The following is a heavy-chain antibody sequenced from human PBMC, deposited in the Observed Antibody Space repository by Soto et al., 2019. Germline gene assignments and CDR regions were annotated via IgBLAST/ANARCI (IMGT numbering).Heavy chain of an antibody. CDR2: IYYSGST. J-gene: IGHJ6*02. D-gene: IGHD2-2*01. V-gene: IGHV4-61*01. CDR1: GGSVSSGSYY. CDR3: ARLPVPAADTFYYYYYGMDV. Sequence: PSETLSLTCPVSGGSVSSGSYYWSWIRQPPGKGLEWIGYIYYSGSTNYNPSLKSRVTISVDTSKNQFSLKLSSVTAADTAVYYCARLPVPAADTFYYYYYGMDVWGQGTTVTVSS.